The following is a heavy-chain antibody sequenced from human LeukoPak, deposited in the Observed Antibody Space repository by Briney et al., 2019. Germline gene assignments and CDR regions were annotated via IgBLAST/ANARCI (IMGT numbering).Heavy chain of an antibody. D-gene: IGHD3-16*01. J-gene: IGHJ6*03. CDR2: ISGSGGST. CDR1: GFTFSSYA. Sequence: LSGGSLRLSCAASGFTFSSYAMSWVRQAPGKGLEWVSAISGSGGSTYYADSVKGRFTISRDSSQSALYLQMNSLRPEDTAVYYCAKDQGGNYYDYMDVWGEGTTVTVSS. V-gene: IGHV3-23*01. CDR3: AKDQGGNYYDYMDV.